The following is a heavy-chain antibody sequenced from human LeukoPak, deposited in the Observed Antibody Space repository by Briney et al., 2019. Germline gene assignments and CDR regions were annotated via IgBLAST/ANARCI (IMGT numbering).Heavy chain of an antibody. J-gene: IGHJ4*02. V-gene: IGHV1-18*01. CDR1: VYTFTKYG. CDR3: ARDPSLAVAGIRLFDY. CDR2: ISGYNGNP. D-gene: IGHD6-19*01. Sequence: ASVKVSCKSSVYTFTKYGISWVRQAPGQGPEWMGWISGYNGNPRYAQKVQGRVTMTTDTSTNTAYMEVNSLRSDDTAIYYCARDPSLAVAGIRLFDYWGQGTLVIVSS.